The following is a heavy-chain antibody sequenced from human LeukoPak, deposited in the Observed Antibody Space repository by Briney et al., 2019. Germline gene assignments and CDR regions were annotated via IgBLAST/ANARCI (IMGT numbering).Heavy chain of an antibody. CDR3: ARIYVWGSYHSRYYHFYGMDV. CDR2: IYSGGSK. Sequence: GGSLRLSCAASRFTVSNNYMSWVRQAPGKGLEWVSAIYSGGSKSYADSVKGRFTISRDNSKNTLYLQMNSLRAEDTAVYYCARIYVWGSYHSRYYHFYGMDVWGQGTTVTVSS. D-gene: IGHD3-16*02. J-gene: IGHJ6*02. CDR1: RFTVSNNY. V-gene: IGHV3-66*01.